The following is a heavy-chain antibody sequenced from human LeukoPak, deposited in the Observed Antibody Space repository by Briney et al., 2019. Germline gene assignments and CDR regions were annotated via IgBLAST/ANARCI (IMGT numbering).Heavy chain of an antibody. J-gene: IGHJ4*02. Sequence: TGGSLRLSCAASGFTVSGTHMSWVRQPPGKGLEWVSATYTGGTTYYADSVQGRFTISRDTSKNTLYLHMNIVRVEDTAVYYCAKDEVTSGGGLASWGQGTLVTVSS. CDR3: AKDEVTSGGGLAS. V-gene: IGHV3-53*01. CDR2: TYTGGTT. D-gene: IGHD3-16*01. CDR1: GFTVSGTH.